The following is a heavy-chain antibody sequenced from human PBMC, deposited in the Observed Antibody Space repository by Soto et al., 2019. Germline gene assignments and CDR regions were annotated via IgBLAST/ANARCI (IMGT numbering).Heavy chain of an antibody. J-gene: IGHJ4*02. CDR3: ARALPYSSSGDS. V-gene: IGHV1-3*01. D-gene: IGHD6-13*01. Sequence: GASVKVSCKASGYTFTSYATHWVRQAPGQRLEWMGWISASNGNTKYAQKFQGRVTMTTDSFTSTAYMELSSLTSDDTAVYYCARALPYSSSGDSWGRGTLVTVSS. CDR2: ISASNGNT. CDR1: GYTFTSYA.